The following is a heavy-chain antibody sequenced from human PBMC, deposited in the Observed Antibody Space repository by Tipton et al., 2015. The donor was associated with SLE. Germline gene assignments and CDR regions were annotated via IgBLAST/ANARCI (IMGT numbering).Heavy chain of an antibody. CDR2: MNPNSGGT. D-gene: IGHD6-19*01. J-gene: IGHJ4*02. CDR1: GYNFNAYY. CDR3: ARVGSGWFHLDY. Sequence: QSGAEVKKSGASVKVSCKASGYNFNAYYIHWVRQAPGHGLEWMGQMNPNSGGTHYAQSFQGRVTMTGDTSVSTAYMELSGLRSDDTAVYFCARVGSGWFHLDYWGQGALVTVSS. V-gene: IGHV1-2*06.